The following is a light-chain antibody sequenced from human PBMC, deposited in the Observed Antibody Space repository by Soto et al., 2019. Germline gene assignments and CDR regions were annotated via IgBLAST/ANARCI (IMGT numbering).Light chain of an antibody. J-gene: IGKJ3*01. CDR1: QSVSSR. CDR3: KQYGNSMVT. V-gene: IGKV3-15*01. Sequence: EIVLTPSPATLSVSPGERATLSCRASQSVSSRLAWYQRKPGQAHRLLIYDASTRATGIPARFSGSGSGAEFTLNISSLKPEDLAVYYCKQYGNSMVTVGTGTKGDIK. CDR2: DAS.